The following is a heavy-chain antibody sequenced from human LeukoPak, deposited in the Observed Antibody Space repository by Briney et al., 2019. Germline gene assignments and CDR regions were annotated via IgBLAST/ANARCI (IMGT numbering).Heavy chain of an antibody. J-gene: IGHJ4*02. CDR3: ARGLRIRDYGDYAMSY. D-gene: IGHD4-17*01. CDR1: GGSISSYY. Sequence: PSETLSLTCTVSGGSISSYYWSWIRQPPGKGLEWIGYIYYSGRTNYNPSLKSRVTISVDTSKNQFSLKLSSVTAADTDVYYCARGLRIRDYGDYAMSYWGQGTLVTVSS. V-gene: IGHV4-59*01. CDR2: IYYSGRT.